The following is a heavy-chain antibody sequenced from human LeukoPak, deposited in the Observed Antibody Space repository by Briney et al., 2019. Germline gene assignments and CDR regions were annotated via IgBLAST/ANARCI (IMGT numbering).Heavy chain of an antibody. D-gene: IGHD4-17*01. CDR2: IHSADSNT. CDR3: AGARHGDYRWDY. Sequence: GESLQISCKDSGYSFTNYWMGWVRQMPGKGLEWMGIIHSADSNTKYSPSFQGQVTISADKSISTAYLQWSGLKASDTAMYYCAGARHGDYRWDYWGQGTLVTVSS. V-gene: IGHV5-51*01. J-gene: IGHJ4*02. CDR1: GYSFTNYW.